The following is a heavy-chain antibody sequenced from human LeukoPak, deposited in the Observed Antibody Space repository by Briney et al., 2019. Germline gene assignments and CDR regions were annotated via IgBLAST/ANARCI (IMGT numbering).Heavy chain of an antibody. CDR3: ARSKRAYYDILRGGMDV. J-gene: IGHJ6*04. CDR1: GYTFTNYG. Sequence: GASVKVSCKASGYTFTNYGISWVRQAPGQGLEWMGWISAYNGNTNYAQKLQGRVTMTTDTSTSTASMELRSLRSDDTAVYYCARSKRAYYDILRGGMDVWGKGTTVTVSS. D-gene: IGHD3-9*01. V-gene: IGHV1-18*04. CDR2: ISAYNGNT.